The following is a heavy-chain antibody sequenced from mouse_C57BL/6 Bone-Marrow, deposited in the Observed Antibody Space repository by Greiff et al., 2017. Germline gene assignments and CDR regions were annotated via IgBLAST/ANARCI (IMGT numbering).Heavy chain of an antibody. CDR3: ARSPLYYYGSSPYVDY. J-gene: IGHJ2*01. CDR2: ISSGGSYT. D-gene: IGHD1-1*01. Sequence: EVKLVESGGDLVKPGGSLKLSCAASGFTFSSYGMSWVRQTPDKRLEWVATISSGGSYTYYPDSVKGRFTISRDNAKKTLYLQMSSLKSEDTAMYYCARSPLYYYGSSPYVDYWGQGTTLTVSS. CDR1: GFTFSSYG. V-gene: IGHV5-6*02.